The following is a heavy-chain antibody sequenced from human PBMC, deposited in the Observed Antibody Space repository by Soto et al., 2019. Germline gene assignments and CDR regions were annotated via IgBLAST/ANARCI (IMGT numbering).Heavy chain of an antibody. J-gene: IGHJ4*02. V-gene: IGHV3-30*18. CDR3: AKDLSAHQYFGSSVVDY. D-gene: IGHD3-9*01. Sequence: PGGSLGHSCEASGVSFSSYCMHRVGQGPGTGLEWVAVISYDGSNKYYADSVKGRFTISRDNSKNTLYLQMNSLRAEDTAVYYCAKDLSAHQYFGSSVVDYWGQGTLFTVSS. CDR1: GVSFSSYC. CDR2: ISYDGSNK.